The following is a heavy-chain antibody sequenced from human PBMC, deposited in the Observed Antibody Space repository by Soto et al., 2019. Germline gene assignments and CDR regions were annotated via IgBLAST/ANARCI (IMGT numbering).Heavy chain of an antibody. D-gene: IGHD1-26*01. J-gene: IGHJ3*02. CDR3: ARCDLSGSYFNTPRKCRGMAFDI. CDR2: ISAYNGNT. V-gene: IGHV1-18*01. Sequence: QVQLVQAGAQVKKPGASVKVSCKASGYTFTSYGISWVRQAPGQGLEWMGWISAYNGNTNYAQKLQGRVTMTTDTSTSTAYMELRSLRSDDTAVYYCARCDLSGSYFNTPRKCRGMAFDIWGQGTMVTVSS. CDR1: GYTFTSYG.